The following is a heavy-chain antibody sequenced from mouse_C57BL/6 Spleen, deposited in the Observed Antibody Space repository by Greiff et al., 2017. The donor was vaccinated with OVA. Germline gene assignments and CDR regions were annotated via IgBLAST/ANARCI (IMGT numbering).Heavy chain of an antibody. CDR1: GFTFSSYG. CDR2: ISSGGSYT. Sequence: EVKLVESGGDLVKPGGSLKLSCAASGFTFSSYGMSWVRQTPDKRLEWVATISSGGSYTYYPDSVKGRFTISRDNAKNTLYLQMSSLKSEDTAMYYCARHGDYYAMDYWGRGTSVTVSS. V-gene: IGHV5-6*01. J-gene: IGHJ4*01. CDR3: ARHGDYYAMDY.